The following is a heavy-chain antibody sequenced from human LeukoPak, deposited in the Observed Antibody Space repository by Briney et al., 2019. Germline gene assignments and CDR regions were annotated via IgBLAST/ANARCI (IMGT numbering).Heavy chain of an antibody. J-gene: IGHJ4*02. D-gene: IGHD6-13*01. CDR2: IKQDGSEK. CDR1: GFTFSSYW. CDR3: ARDGSSSPHFDY. V-gene: IGHV3-7*01. Sequence: PGGSLRLSCAASGFTFSSYWMSLVRQAPGEGLEWVANIKQDGSEKYYVDSVKGRFTISRDNAKNSLYLQMNSLRAEDTAVYYCARDGSSSPHFDYWGQGTLVTVSS.